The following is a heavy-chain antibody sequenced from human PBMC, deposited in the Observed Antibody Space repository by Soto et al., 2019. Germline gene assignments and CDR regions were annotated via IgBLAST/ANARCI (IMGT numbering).Heavy chain of an antibody. CDR2: IFPSDSDT. CDR3: ARKDKSGYFNWFDP. Sequence: GESLKISCRTSVYRFTSYWIAWVRQMPGEGLEWMGIIFPSDSDTRYSPSFQGQVTISADRSTSTVFLQWASLKASDTAVYFCARKDKSGYFNWFDPWGQGTLVTVSS. V-gene: IGHV5-51*01. J-gene: IGHJ5*02. CDR1: VYRFTSYW. D-gene: IGHD3-22*01.